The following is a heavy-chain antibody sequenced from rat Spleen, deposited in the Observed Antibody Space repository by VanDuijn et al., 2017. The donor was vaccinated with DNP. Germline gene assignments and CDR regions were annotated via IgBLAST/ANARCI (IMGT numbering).Heavy chain of an antibody. V-gene: IGHV3-1*01. CDR2: ISYSGGT. CDR1: GYSITSNY. CDR3: ARWVRYFDS. J-gene: IGHJ2*01. Sequence: EVQFQESGPGLVKSSQSLSLTCSVTGYSITSNYWAWIRKFPGNKMEWIGHISYSGGTNYNPFLKSRISITRDTSKNQFFLHLNSLTTEDTATYYCARWVRYFDSWGQGVMVTVSS. D-gene: IGHD4-5*01.